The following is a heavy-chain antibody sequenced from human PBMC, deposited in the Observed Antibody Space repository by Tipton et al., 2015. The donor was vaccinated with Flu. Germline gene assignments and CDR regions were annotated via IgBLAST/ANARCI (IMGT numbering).Heavy chain of an antibody. D-gene: IGHD3-22*01. CDR3: AMYYYDSSAYYSQGWFDY. Sequence: TLSLTCSISGDSISSDYYWGWIRQPPGKGLEWIGNIFRTGSTYRNSSLKSRATISVDTSKNQFSLKLSSVTAADTAVYYCAMYYYDSSAYYSQGWFDYWGQGTLVTVSS. V-gene: IGHV4-38-2*02. J-gene: IGHJ5*01. CDR2: IFRTGST. CDR1: GDSISSDYY.